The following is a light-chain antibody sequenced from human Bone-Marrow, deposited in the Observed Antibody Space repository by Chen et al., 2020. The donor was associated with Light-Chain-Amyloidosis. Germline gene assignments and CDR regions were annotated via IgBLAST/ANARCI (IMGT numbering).Light chain of an antibody. Sequence: SYELTQPPSVSVSPGQTARITCSGDDLPTKYAYWYQQKPGQAPVLVIHRDTERPSGISERFSGSRSGTTATLTIRGVQAEDEADYHCQSADSSGTYEVIFGGGTKLTGL. V-gene: IGLV3-25*03. CDR2: RDT. CDR3: QSADSSGTYEVI. J-gene: IGLJ2*01. CDR1: DLPTKY.